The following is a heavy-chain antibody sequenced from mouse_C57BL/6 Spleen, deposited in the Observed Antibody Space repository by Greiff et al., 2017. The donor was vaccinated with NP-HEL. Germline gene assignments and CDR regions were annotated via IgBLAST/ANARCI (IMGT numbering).Heavy chain of an antibody. D-gene: IGHD1-1*01. Sequence: VQLQQPGGGLVKPGGSLKLSCAASGFTFSSYAMSWVRQTPEKRLEWVATISDGGSYTYYPDNVKGRFTISRDNAKNNLYLQMSHLKSEDTAMYYCARALTVVATEYFDYWGQGTTLTVSS. CDR2: ISDGGSYT. J-gene: IGHJ2*01. V-gene: IGHV5-4*01. CDR3: ARALTVVATEYFDY. CDR1: GFTFSSYA.